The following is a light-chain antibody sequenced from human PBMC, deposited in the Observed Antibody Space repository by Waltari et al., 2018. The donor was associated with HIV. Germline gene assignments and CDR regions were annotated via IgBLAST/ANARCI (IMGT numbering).Light chain of an antibody. CDR3: QQYHSYPYT. J-gene: IGKJ2*01. Sequence: DIQMTQSPSSLSASVGDRISITXRXSXXXSNYLAWFQQKPGDAPKSLIFDASSLQSGVPXKFSGSGXGXDXTLXISSLQPEDFATYYCQQYHSYPYTFXXGXXLX. CDR1: XXXSNY. CDR2: DAS. V-gene: IGKV1-16*02.